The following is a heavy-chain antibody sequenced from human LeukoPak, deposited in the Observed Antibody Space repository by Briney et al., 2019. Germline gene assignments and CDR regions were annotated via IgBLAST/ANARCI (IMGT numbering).Heavy chain of an antibody. D-gene: IGHD2-21*02. CDR2: IYHSGTT. CDR3: ARMTALFTDAFDI. CDR1: GGAISSYNW. J-gene: IGHJ3*02. V-gene: IGHV4-4*02. Sequence: SESLSLTCAVSGGAISSYNWWSWVRQSPGKGLEWIGEIYHSGTTNYNPSLKSRVTISVDNSKNQISLKLSSVTAADTAVYYCARMTALFTDAFDIWGQGTMVTVSS.